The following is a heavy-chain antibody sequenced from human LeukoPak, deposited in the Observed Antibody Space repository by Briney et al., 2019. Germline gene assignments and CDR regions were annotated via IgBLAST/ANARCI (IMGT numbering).Heavy chain of an antibody. J-gene: IGHJ5*02. CDR2: IRSKANSYAT. Sequence: GGSLRLSCAASGFTFSGSAMHWVRQASGKGLEWVGRIRSKANSYATAYAASVKGRFTISRDDSKSTAYLQMNSLKTEDTAVFYRTRQVGSIPWGFGPLGQGTLVTVSS. CDR3: TRQVGSIPWGFGP. V-gene: IGHV3-73*01. CDR1: GFTFSGSA. D-gene: IGHD1-26*01.